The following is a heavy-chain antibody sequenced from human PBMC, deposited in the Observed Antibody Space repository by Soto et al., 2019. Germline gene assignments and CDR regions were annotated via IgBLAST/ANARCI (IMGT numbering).Heavy chain of an antibody. CDR3: AKDRGAVYSSSSGFDS. CDR2: ISYDGSNT. V-gene: IGHV3-30*18. CDR1: GFTFNTYG. J-gene: IGHJ4*02. Sequence: GGSLRLSCAASGFTFNTYGMHWVRQAPGKGLEWVALISYDGSNTYYADSVKGRFTISRDNSKDTLYLQMNSLRAEDTAVYYCAKDRGAVYSSSSGFDSWGQGTLVTVSS. D-gene: IGHD6-6*01.